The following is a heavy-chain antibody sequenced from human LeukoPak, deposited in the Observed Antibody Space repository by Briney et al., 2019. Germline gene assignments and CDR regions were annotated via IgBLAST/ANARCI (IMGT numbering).Heavy chain of an antibody. J-gene: IGHJ4*02. CDR3: TTAGSHYEVEVFDY. Sequence: PGRSLRLSCAASGFTFSNAWMSWVRQAPGKGLEWVGRIKNKTDGGTTDYAAPVKGRFTISKDDSKNTLYLQMNSLKTEDTAVYYCTTAGSHYEVEVFDYWGQGTLVTVSS. D-gene: IGHD3-10*01. V-gene: IGHV3-15*01. CDR2: IKNKTDGGTT. CDR1: GFTFSNAW.